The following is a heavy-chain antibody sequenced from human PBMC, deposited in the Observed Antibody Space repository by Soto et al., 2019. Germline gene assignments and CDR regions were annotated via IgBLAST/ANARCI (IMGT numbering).Heavy chain of an antibody. CDR3: ARSGYGCSDFDR. Sequence: SETLSLTCTASHVSVSSDHLYWTWIGQHPGKGLEWNGYICYRGNAYSRPSLNRLVSISLDTSHNQFSLRLNSVTAATTALYYCARSGYGCSDFDRWGQGSMVTVSS. D-gene: IGHD5-18*01. CDR1: HVSVSSDHLY. J-gene: IGHJ4*01. CDR2: ICYRGNA. V-gene: IGHV4-31*01.